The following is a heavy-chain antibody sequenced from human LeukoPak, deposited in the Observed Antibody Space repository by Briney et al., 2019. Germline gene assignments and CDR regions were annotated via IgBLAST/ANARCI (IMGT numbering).Heavy chain of an antibody. CDR2: IRGSGGST. D-gene: IGHD2-15*01. V-gene: IGHV3-23*01. Sequence: GGSLRLSCAASGFTFSSYAMSWVRQAPGKGLEWVSVIRGSGGSTYYADSVKGRFTISRDNSKNTLYLQMNSLRAEDTAVYYCATNIVVVVAATVQHVWGKGTTVTISS. CDR3: ATNIVVVVAATVQHV. CDR1: GFTFSSYA. J-gene: IGHJ6*04.